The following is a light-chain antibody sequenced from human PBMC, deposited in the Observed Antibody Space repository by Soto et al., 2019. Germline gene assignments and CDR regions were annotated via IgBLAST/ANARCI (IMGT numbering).Light chain of an antibody. CDR1: SSEVGGYNY. Sequence: QSALTQPASVSGSPGPSITISCTGTSSEVGGYNYVSWYQQHPGKAPKLMIYDVSNRPSGVSNRFSVSKSGNTASLTISGLQAEDEAGDYCSLYTSSSTLLYVFGTGTKLTVL. CDR3: SLYTSSSTLLYV. V-gene: IGLV2-14*01. J-gene: IGLJ1*01. CDR2: DVS.